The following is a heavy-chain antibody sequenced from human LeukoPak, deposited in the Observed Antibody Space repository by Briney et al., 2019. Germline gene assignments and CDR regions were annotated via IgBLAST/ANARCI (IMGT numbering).Heavy chain of an antibody. J-gene: IGHJ5*02. Sequence: GGSLRLSCAASGITFSSHWMHWVRQTPEKGLVWVSRINSDGSRTTYADSVKGRFTISRDNAKNTLYLQMNSLRAEDTAAYYCAREQLEPSSHPFDPWGQGTLVTVSS. V-gene: IGHV3-74*03. CDR2: INSDGSRT. D-gene: IGHD1-1*01. CDR1: GITFSSHW. CDR3: AREQLEPSSHPFDP.